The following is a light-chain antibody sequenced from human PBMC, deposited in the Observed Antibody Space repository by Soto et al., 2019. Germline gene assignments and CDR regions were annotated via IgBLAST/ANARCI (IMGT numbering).Light chain of an antibody. CDR1: QSVSSN. J-gene: IGKJ4*01. V-gene: IGKV3-15*01. Sequence: EIVMTQSPATLSVSPGERATLSCRASQSVSSNLAWYQQKPGQAPRLLIYETSTRATGVPARFSGSGSGTEFTLTISSLQSEDFAYYYCQQYNNWPLTFSGGTKVEIK. CDR2: ETS. CDR3: QQYNNWPLT.